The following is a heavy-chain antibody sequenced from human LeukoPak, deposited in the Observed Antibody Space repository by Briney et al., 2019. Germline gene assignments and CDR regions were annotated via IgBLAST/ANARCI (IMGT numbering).Heavy chain of an antibody. D-gene: IGHD3-3*01. CDR3: ARHVPYYDFWSGQNLYYYYGMDV. J-gene: IGHJ6*02. V-gene: IGHV4-59*08. Sequence: SETLPLTCTVSGGSISSYYWSWIRQPPGKGLEWIGYIYYSGSTNYNPSLKSRVTISVDTSKNQFSLKLSSVTAADTAVYYCARHVPYYDFWSGQNLYYYYGMDVWGQGTTVTVSS. CDR1: GGSISSYY. CDR2: IYYSGST.